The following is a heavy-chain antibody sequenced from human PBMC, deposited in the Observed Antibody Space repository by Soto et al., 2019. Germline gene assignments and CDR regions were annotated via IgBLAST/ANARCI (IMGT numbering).Heavy chain of an antibody. Sequence: EVQLVESGGGLVQPGRSLRLSCAASGFTFDDYAMHWVRQVPGKGLEWVSGINWNSGSIGYGDSVKGRFAISRDKAKNSLHLKMNSLSAEDTAFYYCVKDESINWYSGHFRHWGQGTLVTVSS. V-gene: IGHV3-9*01. D-gene: IGHD6-13*01. J-gene: IGHJ1*01. CDR3: VKDESINWYSGHFRH. CDR1: GFTFDDYA. CDR2: INWNSGSI.